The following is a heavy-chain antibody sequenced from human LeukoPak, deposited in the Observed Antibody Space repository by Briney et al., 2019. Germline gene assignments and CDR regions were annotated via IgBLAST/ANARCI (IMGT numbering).Heavy chain of an antibody. CDR3: ARDLIAAAVN. V-gene: IGHV4-38-2*02. CDR2: IYHSGST. Sequence: SSETLSLTCTVSGYSISSGYYWGWIRQPPGKGLEWIGSIYHSGSTYYNPSLKSRVTISVDTSKNQSSLKLSSVTAADTAVYYCARDLIAAAVNWGQGTLVTVSS. D-gene: IGHD6-13*01. J-gene: IGHJ4*02. CDR1: GYSISSGYY.